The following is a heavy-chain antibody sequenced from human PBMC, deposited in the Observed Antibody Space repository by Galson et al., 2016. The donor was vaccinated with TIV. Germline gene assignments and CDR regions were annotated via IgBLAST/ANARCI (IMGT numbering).Heavy chain of an antibody. D-gene: IGHD4-17*01. CDR1: GGSVSTSNLYY. Sequence: SETLSLTCTVSGGSVSTSNLYYWAWIRQSPGKGPQWIATIHHGGSTYYNPSLKSRVTLSLDPSKNQFSLQLGSVTAADTAVYYCARRNDYGDYDAFDVWGQGTMTTVSS. CDR3: ARRNDYGDYDAFDV. CDR2: IHHGGST. V-gene: IGHV4-39*01. J-gene: IGHJ3*01.